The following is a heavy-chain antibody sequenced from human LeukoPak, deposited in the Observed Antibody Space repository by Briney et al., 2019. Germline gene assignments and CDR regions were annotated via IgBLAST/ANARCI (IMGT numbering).Heavy chain of an antibody. V-gene: IGHV1-2*02. CDR1: GYTFTGYY. Sequence: ASVKVSCKASGYTFTGYYMHWVRQAPGQGLEWMGWINPNSGGTNYAQKFQGRVTMTRDTSISTAYMELSRLRSDDTALYYCARGPHPRSIAVAGTPLGFDYWGQGTLVTVSS. CDR3: ARGPHPRSIAVAGTPLGFDY. D-gene: IGHD6-19*01. J-gene: IGHJ4*02. CDR2: INPNSGGT.